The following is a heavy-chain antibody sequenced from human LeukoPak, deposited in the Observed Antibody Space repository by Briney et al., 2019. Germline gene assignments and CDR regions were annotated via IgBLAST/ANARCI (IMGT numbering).Heavy chain of an antibody. Sequence: PGRSLRLSCTASGFTFCDYAMSWVRQAPGKGLEWVGFIRSKAYGGTTEYAASVKGRFTISRDDSKSIAYLQMNSLKTEDTAVYYCTRAPSNSCFDYWGQGTLVTVSS. D-gene: IGHD6-13*01. CDR1: GFTFCDYA. V-gene: IGHV3-49*04. J-gene: IGHJ4*02. CDR2: IRSKAYGGTT. CDR3: TRAPSNSCFDY.